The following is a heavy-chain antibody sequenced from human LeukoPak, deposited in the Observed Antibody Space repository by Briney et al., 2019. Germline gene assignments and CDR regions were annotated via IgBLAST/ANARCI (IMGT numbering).Heavy chain of an antibody. D-gene: IGHD6-25*01. V-gene: IGHV1-18*01. Sequence: ASVKVSCKAAGYTFTKYGISWVRQAPGQGLEWMGRIDTYNGHTSYVQRFQGRLTMTTDTSTSTAYMEMGSLSSDDTAMYYCARTSVAAARNWDDALDIWGQGTMVIVSS. J-gene: IGHJ3*02. CDR1: GYTFTKYG. CDR3: ARTSVAAARNWDDALDI. CDR2: IDTYNGHT.